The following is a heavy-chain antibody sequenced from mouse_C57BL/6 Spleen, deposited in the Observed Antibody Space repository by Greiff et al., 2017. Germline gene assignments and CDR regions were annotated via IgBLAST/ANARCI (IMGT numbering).Heavy chain of an antibody. Sequence: VQLQQSGPELVKPGASVKISCKASGYTFTDYYMNWVKQSHGKSLEWIADISPNNGGTCYNQKFKGTATLSVDKSSSTAYMELRSLTSEDSAVDYGMSSGRLGRYAMDYWGQGTSVTVSS. CDR3: MSSGRLGRYAMDY. V-gene: IGHV1-26*01. J-gene: IGHJ4*01. CDR2: ISPNNGGT. D-gene: IGHD3-3*01. CDR1: GYTFTDYY.